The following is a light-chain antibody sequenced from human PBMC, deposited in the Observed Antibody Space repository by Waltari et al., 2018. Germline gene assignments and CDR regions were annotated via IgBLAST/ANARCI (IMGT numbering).Light chain of an antibody. Sequence: DIVMTQSQDSLQLSLGERATINCKSSQNLLYSINNKNYLAWYQQKPGQSPRLLFYWASIRDAGVPARFSGSGSGTEVTLTSSSLQASDVAFYFCQQYFSRPYTFGPGTKVDIK. CDR2: WAS. CDR1: QNLLYSINNKNY. V-gene: IGKV4-1*01. CDR3: QQYFSRPYT. J-gene: IGKJ3*01.